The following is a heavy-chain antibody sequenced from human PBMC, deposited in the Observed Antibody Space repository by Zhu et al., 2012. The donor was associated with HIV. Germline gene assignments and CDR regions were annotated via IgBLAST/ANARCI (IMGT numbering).Heavy chain of an antibody. CDR2: INHRGTT. D-gene: IGHD3-9*01. Sequence: QVQLQQWGAGLLKPSETLSPTCAVYDESFNGHYWTWIRQPPGKGLEWIGEINHRGTTNYNPSLTSRVTISVDTSKKQFSLKLNSVTAADTAVYYCARGRSPDFSRPSRYFDRVMNQSPPTSRRYGLDVWGQGTTVTVSS. CDR1: DESFNGHY. J-gene: IGHJ6*02. V-gene: IGHV4-34*01. CDR3: ARGRSPDFSRPSRYFDRVMNQSPPTSRRYGLDV.